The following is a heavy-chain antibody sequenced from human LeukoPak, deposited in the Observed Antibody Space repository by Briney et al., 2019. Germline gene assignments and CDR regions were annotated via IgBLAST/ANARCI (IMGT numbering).Heavy chain of an antibody. J-gene: IGHJ4*02. V-gene: IGHV3-23*01. Sequence: GGSLRLSCAASGFTFSSYAMTWVRQAPGKGRGWVSSIIGSGSNTYYADSVKGRFTISRDNSKNTLYLQMNSLRAEDTAVYYCAKGVLRTGGDYWGQGTLVTVSS. CDR3: AKGVLRTGGDY. CDR1: GFTFSSYA. CDR2: IIGSGSNT. D-gene: IGHD3-16*01.